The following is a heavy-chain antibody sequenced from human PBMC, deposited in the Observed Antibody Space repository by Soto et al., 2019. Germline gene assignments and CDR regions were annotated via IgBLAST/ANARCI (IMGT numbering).Heavy chain of an antibody. Sequence: ASVKVSCKASGYTFTSYGISWVRQAPGQGLEWMGWISAYNGNTNYAQKLQGRVTMTTDTSTSTAYMELRSLRSDDTAVYYCARDRELLPVRYYDFWSGSYYYYYGMDVWGQGTTVTVSS. D-gene: IGHD3-3*01. CDR3: ARDRELLPVRYYDFWSGSYYYYYGMDV. CDR1: GYTFTSYG. V-gene: IGHV1-18*01. J-gene: IGHJ6*02. CDR2: ISAYNGNT.